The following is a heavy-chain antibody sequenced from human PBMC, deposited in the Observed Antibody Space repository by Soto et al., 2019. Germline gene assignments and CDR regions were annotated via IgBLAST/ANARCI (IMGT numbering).Heavy chain of an antibody. CDR1: GFTVSSNY. Sequence: SLRLSCAASGFTVSSNYMSWVRQAPGKGLEWVSVIYSGGSTYYADSVKGRFTISRDNSKNTLYLQMNSLRAEDTAVYYCAXAPKXGSGVFDYWGQGTLVTVSS. V-gene: IGHV3-53*01. CDR3: AXAPKXGSGVFDY. CDR2: IYSGGST. J-gene: IGHJ4*02. D-gene: IGHD3-10*01.